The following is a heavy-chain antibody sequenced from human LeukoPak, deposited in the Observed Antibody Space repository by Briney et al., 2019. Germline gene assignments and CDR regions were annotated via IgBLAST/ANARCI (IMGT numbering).Heavy chain of an antibody. CDR3: ARDYGDYRTGDAFDI. V-gene: IGHV3-23*01. D-gene: IGHD4-17*01. J-gene: IGHJ3*02. Sequence: GGSLRLSCAASGFTFSSYAMSWVRQAPGKGLEWVSAISGSGGSTYYADSVKGRFTISRDNSKNTLYLQMNSLRAEGTAVYYCARDYGDYRTGDAFDIWGQGTMVTVSS. CDR2: ISGSGGST. CDR1: GFTFSSYA.